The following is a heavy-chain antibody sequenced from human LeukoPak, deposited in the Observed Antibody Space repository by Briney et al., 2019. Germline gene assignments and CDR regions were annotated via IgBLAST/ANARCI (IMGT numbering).Heavy chain of an antibody. CDR1: AFTFSSYW. J-gene: IGHJ6*03. V-gene: IGHV3-7*01. CDR2: IKEDGSEK. D-gene: IGHD3-10*01. CDR3: ARDRGSRYFHMDV. Sequence: WGSLRLSCAASAFTFSSYWMSWVRQAPGKGLECVANIKEDGSEKYYVDSVKGRFTISRDNAKNSLSLQMKSLRAEDTAVYYCARDRGSRYFHMDVWGKGTTVTVSS.